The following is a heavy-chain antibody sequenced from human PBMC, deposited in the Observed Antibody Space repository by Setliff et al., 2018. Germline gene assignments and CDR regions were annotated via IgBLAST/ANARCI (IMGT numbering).Heavy chain of an antibody. D-gene: IGHD1-26*01. CDR3: AREVGTSTSSDAFDV. CDR1: GYSISSGYI. CDR2: IGHTGSI. V-gene: IGHV4-38-2*02. J-gene: IGHJ3*01. Sequence: PSETLSLTCTVSGYSISSGYIWGWIRQPPGKGLEWVGNIGHTGSINYNPSLKRRVTMSVDTAKHQFSLHLTSVTAADTAVYYCAREVGTSTSSDAFDVWGQGMMVTVSS.